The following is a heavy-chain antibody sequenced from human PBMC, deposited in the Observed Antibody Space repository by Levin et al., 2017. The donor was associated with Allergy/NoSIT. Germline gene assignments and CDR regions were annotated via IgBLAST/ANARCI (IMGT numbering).Heavy chain of an antibody. CDR3: VRASRFSGVGWFDP. CDR1: GVSINSGDYY. J-gene: IGHJ5*02. D-gene: IGHD3-3*01. CDR2: THYTGNT. V-gene: IGHV4-30-4*01. Sequence: KTSETLSLTCTVSGVSINSGDYYWSWIRQPPGKGLEWIGYTHYTGNTYNNPSLRSRVNISLDTSKNQFSLILNSVTAADTAVYYCVRASRFSGVGWFDPWGQGTLVTVSS.